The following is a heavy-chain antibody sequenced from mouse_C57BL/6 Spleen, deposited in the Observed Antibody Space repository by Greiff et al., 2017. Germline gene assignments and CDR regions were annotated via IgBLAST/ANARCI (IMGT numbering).Heavy chain of an antibody. CDR2: IWGGGST. CDR3: AKHETLYYGSSQAGFAY. J-gene: IGHJ3*01. Sequence: VKLMESGPGLVAPSQSLSITCTVSGFSLTSYGVDWVRQPPGKGLEWLGVIWGGGSTNYNSALMSRLSLSEDNSKSQVFLQMNSLQTDDTAMYYCAKHETLYYGSSQAGFAYWGQGTLVTVSA. CDR1: GFSLTSYG. D-gene: IGHD1-1*01. V-gene: IGHV2-9*01.